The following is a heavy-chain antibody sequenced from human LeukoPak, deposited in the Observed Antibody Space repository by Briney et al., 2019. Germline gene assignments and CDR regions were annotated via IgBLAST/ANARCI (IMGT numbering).Heavy chain of an antibody. V-gene: IGHV3-30*04. CDR1: GFTFSSYA. J-gene: IGHJ4*02. Sequence: PGRSLRLSCAASGFTFSSYAMHWVRQAPGKGLEWVAVISYDGSNKYYADSVKGRFTISRDNSKNTLYLQMNSLRAEDTAVYYCARDPKFVVSRYFEFPDYWGQGTLVTVSS. CDR3: ARDPKFVVSRYFEFPDY. D-gene: IGHD3-9*01. CDR2: ISYDGSNK.